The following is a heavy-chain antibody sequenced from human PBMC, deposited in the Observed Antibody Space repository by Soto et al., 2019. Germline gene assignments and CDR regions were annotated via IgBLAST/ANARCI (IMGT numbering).Heavy chain of an antibody. CDR3: ARDRIDSSGYYRYNWFDP. CDR1: GGSISSGGYY. Sequence: SETLSLTCTVSGGSISSGGYYWSWIRQHPGKGLEWIGYIYYSGSTYYNPSLKSRVTISVDTSKNQFSLKLSSVTAADTAVYYCARDRIDSSGYYRYNWFDPWGQGTLVTVS. CDR2: IYYSGST. J-gene: IGHJ5*02. V-gene: IGHV4-31*03. D-gene: IGHD3-22*01.